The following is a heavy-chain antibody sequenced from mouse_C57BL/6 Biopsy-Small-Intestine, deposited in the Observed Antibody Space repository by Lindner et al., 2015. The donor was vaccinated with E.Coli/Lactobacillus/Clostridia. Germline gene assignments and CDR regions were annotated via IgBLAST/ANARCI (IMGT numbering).Heavy chain of an antibody. V-gene: IGHV10-3*01. CDR2: IRSKSSNDAT. CDR3: VRDNWDGGYWYFDV. J-gene: IGHJ1*03. Sequence: VQLQESGGGLVQPKGSLKLSCAASGFTFNTYAMHWVRRAPGKGLEWVARIRSKSSNDATYYADSVKDRFTISRDESQSKFFLQMKNLKTEDTAIYYCVRDNWDGGYWYFDVWGTGTTVTVSS. D-gene: IGHD4-1*01. CDR1: GFTFNTYA.